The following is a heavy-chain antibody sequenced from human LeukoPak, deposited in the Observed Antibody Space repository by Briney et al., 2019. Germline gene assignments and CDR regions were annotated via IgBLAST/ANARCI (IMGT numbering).Heavy chain of an antibody. CDR3: ARDGRGYYYDRSPDY. Sequence: GGSLRLSCAASGFTFSSYAMSWVRQAPGKGLEWVSGISGSGGSTYYADSVKGRFTISRDNSKNTLYVQMNSLRAEDTAVYYCARDGRGYYYDRSPDYWGQGTLVTVSS. CDR2: ISGSGGST. CDR1: GFTFSSYA. V-gene: IGHV3-23*01. J-gene: IGHJ4*02. D-gene: IGHD3-22*01.